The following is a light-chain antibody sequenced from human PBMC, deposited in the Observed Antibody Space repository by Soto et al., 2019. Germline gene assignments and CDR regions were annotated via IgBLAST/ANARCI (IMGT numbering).Light chain of an antibody. CDR2: DVT. Sequence: QPVLTQPASVSGSPGQSITISCSGTSSDVGAYDYVSWYQQHPGKAPKLMISDVTNGPSGVPTRFSGSKSGNTASLTISGLQAEDEADYYCSSYTTSSTRVFGTGTKVTVL. V-gene: IGLV2-14*01. CDR1: SSDVGAYDY. CDR3: SSYTTSSTRV. J-gene: IGLJ1*01.